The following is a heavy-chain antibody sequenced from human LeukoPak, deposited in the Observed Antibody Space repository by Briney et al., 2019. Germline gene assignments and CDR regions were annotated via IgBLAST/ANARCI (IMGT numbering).Heavy chain of an antibody. CDR2: IYYSGST. Sequence: PSETLSLTCTVSGGSISSYYWSWIRQPPGKGLEWIGYIYYSGSTNYNPSLKSRVTISVDTSKNQFSLKLSSVTAADTAVYYCARDGYSYGYRSLDDAFDTWGQGTMVTVSS. V-gene: IGHV4-59*01. CDR3: ARDGYSYGYRSLDDAFDT. D-gene: IGHD5-18*01. CDR1: GGSISSYY. J-gene: IGHJ3*02.